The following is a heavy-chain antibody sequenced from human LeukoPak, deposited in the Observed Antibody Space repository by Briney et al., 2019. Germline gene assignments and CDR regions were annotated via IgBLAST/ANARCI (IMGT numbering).Heavy chain of an antibody. J-gene: IGHJ5*02. V-gene: IGHV1-3*03. D-gene: IGHD6-19*01. CDR2: INANNGNT. CDR1: GYTFTSYT. CDR3: ARAEQQWLVLKFLSWFDP. Sequence: ASVKVSCKASGYTFTSYTIHWVRQAPGQRLEWMGWINANNGNTKYSQEFQGRVTITRDTSVSTAYMELSRLRSDDMDVYYCARAEQQWLVLKFLSWFDPWGQGTLVTVSS.